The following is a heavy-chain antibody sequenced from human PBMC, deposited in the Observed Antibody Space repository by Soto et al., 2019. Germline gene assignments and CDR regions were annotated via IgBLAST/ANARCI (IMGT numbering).Heavy chain of an antibody. CDR1: GGSLSSYC. V-gene: IGHV4-59*12. CDR3: TREGPPLRYFDRAAWFDP. J-gene: IGHJ5*02. CDR2: IYYSDST. Sequence: TSETLSLTCPVAGGSLSSYCLSWIRLPPGKGLEYIGYIYYSDSTNYNPSLESRVSISVDTSKNQFSLKLSSVTAADTAVYYCTREGPPLRYFDRAAWFDPWGQGTLVTVSS. D-gene: IGHD3-9*01.